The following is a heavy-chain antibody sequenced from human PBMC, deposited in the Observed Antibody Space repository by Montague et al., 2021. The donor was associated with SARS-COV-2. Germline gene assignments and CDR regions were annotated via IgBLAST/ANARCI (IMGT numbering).Heavy chain of an antibody. CDR1: GYSISSGSF. CDR3: ARAYCGGDCNYLYIWFDS. CDR2: IYHGGFT. V-gene: IGHV4-38-2*02. Sequence: SGTLSLTCSVSGYSISSGSFWGWIRQPPGKGLEWFGAIYHGGFTPYNPSLKSRLTMSLDTSKNQFSLRLSSVTAADTAIYYCARAYCGGDCNYLYIWFDSWGQGALVTVSS. J-gene: IGHJ5*01. D-gene: IGHD2-21*01.